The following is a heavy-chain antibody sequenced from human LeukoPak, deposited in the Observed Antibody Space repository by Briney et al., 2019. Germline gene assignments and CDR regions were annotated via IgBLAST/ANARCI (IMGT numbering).Heavy chain of an antibody. V-gene: IGHV3-66*01. J-gene: IGHJ5*02. CDR3: AREVGS. CDR1: GFTISTNY. CDR2: IYASGST. Sequence: QPGGSLRPSCVASGFTISTNYMSWVRQAPGKGLKWVSVIYASGSTYYADSMKGRFTISRDNSKNTLYLQMNSLRAEDTAVYYRAREVGSWGQGTLVTVSS. D-gene: IGHD1-26*01.